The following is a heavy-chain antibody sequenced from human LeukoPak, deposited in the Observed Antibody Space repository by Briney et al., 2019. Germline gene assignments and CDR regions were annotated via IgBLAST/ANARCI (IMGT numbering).Heavy chain of an antibody. CDR1: AGSISSSNW. D-gene: IGHD1-26*01. Sequence: SETLSLTCSVSAGSISSSNWWSWVRQSPVKGLEWIGEIYLYGTTNYNPSLKSRVTMPVDRSKNQFSLKLSSVTAADTAVYYCARQKWEQQGRDYYFNGLDVWGPGTTVTVSS. CDR3: ARQKWEQQGRDYYFNGLDV. J-gene: IGHJ6*02. V-gene: IGHV4-4*02. CDR2: IYLYGTT.